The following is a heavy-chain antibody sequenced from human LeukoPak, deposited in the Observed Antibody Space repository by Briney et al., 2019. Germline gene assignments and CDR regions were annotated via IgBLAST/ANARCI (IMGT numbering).Heavy chain of an antibody. CDR3: ARDLPRAYYYDSSGYYDY. CDR2: IYYSGST. CDR1: GGSISSSSYY. J-gene: IGHJ4*02. Sequence: SETLSLTCTVSGGSISSSSYYWGWIRQPPGKGLEWIGSIYYSGSTYYNPSLKSRVTISVDTSKNQFSLKLSSVTAADTAVYYCARDLPRAYYYDSSGYYDYWGQGTLVTVSS. V-gene: IGHV4-39*07. D-gene: IGHD3-22*01.